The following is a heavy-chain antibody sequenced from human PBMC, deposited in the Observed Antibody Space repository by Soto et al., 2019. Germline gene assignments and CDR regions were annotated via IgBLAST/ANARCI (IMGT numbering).Heavy chain of an antibody. D-gene: IGHD5-18*01. CDR1: GDSIRKSY. CDR2: IYYSGST. V-gene: IGHV4-59*01. Sequence: PSETLSLTCTVSGDSIRKSYWSWVRRPPGRGLEWIGYIYYSGSTTYKPSLKSRVTISMDTSKNQFSLKLTSVTAADTAVYYCARGYNYGAAWFDPWGQGTLVTVSS. CDR3: ARGYNYGAAWFDP. J-gene: IGHJ5*02.